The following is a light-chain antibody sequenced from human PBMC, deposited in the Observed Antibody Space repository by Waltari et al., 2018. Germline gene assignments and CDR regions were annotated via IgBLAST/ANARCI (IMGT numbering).Light chain of an antibody. V-gene: IGLV2-23*01. CDR3: CSYAGSNTPVV. J-gene: IGLJ2*01. CDR1: NSDVGSYNL. CDR2: EGS. Sequence: QSALTPPASVSGSPGQSITISCTGPNSDVGSYNLVSWYQHHPGKAPKLMIYEGSKRPSGVSDRFSGSKSGNTASLAISGLQAEDEADYYCCSYAGSNTPVVFGGGTKLTVL.